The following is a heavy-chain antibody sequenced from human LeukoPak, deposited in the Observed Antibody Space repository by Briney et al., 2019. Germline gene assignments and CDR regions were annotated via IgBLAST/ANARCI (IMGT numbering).Heavy chain of an antibody. Sequence: SETLSLTCTVSGGSISSGDYYWSWIRQPPGKGLEWIGYIYYSGSTNYNPSLKSRVTISVDTSKNQFSLKLSSVTAADTAVYYCARVGNTYYDSSGYEYYGMDVWGQGTTVTVSS. D-gene: IGHD3-22*01. V-gene: IGHV4-61*08. CDR3: ARVGNTYYDSSGYEYYGMDV. CDR2: IYYSGST. CDR1: GGSISSGDYY. J-gene: IGHJ6*02.